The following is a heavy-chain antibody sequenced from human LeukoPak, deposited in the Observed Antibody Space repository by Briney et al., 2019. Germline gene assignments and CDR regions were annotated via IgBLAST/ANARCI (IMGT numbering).Heavy chain of an antibody. CDR1: GYTFTDEY. CDR2: MHPNTGDT. J-gene: IGHJ4*02. V-gene: IGHV1-2*02. Sequence: ASVKVSCKTSGYTFTDEYMHWVRQAPGHGLECMGWMHPNTGDTVYVQKFQGRVTFTRDTSISTAYMELHRLRSDDTAVCYCVRHLTDPTSGDYWGQGTLVPSPQ. CDR3: VRHLTDPTSGDY. D-gene: IGHD1-14*01.